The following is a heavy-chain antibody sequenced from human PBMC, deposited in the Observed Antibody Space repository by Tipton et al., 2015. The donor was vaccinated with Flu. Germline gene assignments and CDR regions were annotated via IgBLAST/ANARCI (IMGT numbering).Heavy chain of an antibody. J-gene: IGHJ4*02. V-gene: IGHV3-21*01. D-gene: IGHD4/OR15-4a*01. CDR1: GFTFSSYR. Sequence: SLRLSCAASGFTFSSYRMNWVRQAPGKGLEWVSSISSSSSDIYYADSVKGRFTISRDNAKNSLYLQMNSLRAEDTAVYYCARDQKGYYADNFYYPDNFDYWGQGTLVTVSS. CDR3: ARDQKGYYADNFYYPDNFDY. CDR2: ISSSSSDI.